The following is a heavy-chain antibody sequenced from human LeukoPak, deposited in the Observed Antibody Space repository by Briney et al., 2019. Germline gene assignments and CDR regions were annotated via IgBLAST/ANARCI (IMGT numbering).Heavy chain of an antibody. CDR3: ARHPFYYYYMDV. Sequence: GASVKVSCKASGYTFTNYAMHWVRQAPGQGLEWMGWINPNSGGTNYAQKFQGRVTMTRDTSISTAYMELSRLRSDDTAVYYCARHPFYYYYMDVWGKGTTVTVSS. CDR2: INPNSGGT. V-gene: IGHV1-2*02. CDR1: GYTFTNYA. J-gene: IGHJ6*03.